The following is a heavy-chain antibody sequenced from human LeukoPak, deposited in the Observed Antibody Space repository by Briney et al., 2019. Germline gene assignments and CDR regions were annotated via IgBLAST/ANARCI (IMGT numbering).Heavy chain of an antibody. V-gene: IGHV3-23*01. CDR3: ASRGPYGDYAGFDY. D-gene: IGHD4-17*01. CDR1: GFTFSSYA. Sequence: PGGSLRLSCAASGFTFSSYAMSWVRQAPGKGLEWVSAISGSGGSTYYADSVKSRFTISRDNSKNTLYLQMNSLRAEDTAVYYCASRGPYGDYAGFDYWGQGTLVTVSS. J-gene: IGHJ4*02. CDR2: ISGSGGST.